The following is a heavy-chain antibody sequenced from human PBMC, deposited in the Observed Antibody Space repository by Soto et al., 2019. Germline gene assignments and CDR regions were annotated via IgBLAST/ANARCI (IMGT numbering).Heavy chain of an antibody. Sequence: QVQLQQWGAGLLKPSETLSLTCAVYGGSFSGYYWSWIRQHPGKGLEWIGEINHSGSTNYNPSLKSRLTISVDTSKNQFSLKLSSVTAADTAVYYCASSMATIIYYYYGMDVWGQGTTVTVSS. V-gene: IGHV4-34*01. CDR3: ASSMATIIYYYYGMDV. J-gene: IGHJ6*02. CDR2: INHSGST. CDR1: GGSFSGYY. D-gene: IGHD5-12*01.